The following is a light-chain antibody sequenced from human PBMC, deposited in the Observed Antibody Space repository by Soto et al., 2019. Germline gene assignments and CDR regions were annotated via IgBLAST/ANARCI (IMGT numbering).Light chain of an antibody. CDR3: QQYDTYWT. CDR2: KAS. V-gene: IGKV1-5*03. Sequence: DIQMTQSPSTLSASVGDRVTITCRASQSINNWLAWYQQKPGKAPKLLIYKASNLDIGVPSRFSGSGSGTEFTLTISSLQPDDLATYYWQQYDTYWTFGQGTKGEIK. J-gene: IGKJ1*01. CDR1: QSINNW.